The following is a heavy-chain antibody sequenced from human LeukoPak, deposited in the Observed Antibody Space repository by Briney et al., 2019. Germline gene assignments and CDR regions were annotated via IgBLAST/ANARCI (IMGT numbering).Heavy chain of an antibody. CDR1: GGSISSSSYY. D-gene: IGHD3-3*01. J-gene: IGHJ4*02. V-gene: IGHV4-39*01. CDR2: IYYSGST. Sequence: PSETLSLTCTVSGGSISSSSYYWGWIRQPPGKGLEWIGSIYYSGSTYYNPSLKSRVTISVDTSKNQFSLKLSCVTAADTAVYYCARTDYDFWSGSPYYFDYWGQGTLVTVSS. CDR3: ARTDYDFWSGSPYYFDY.